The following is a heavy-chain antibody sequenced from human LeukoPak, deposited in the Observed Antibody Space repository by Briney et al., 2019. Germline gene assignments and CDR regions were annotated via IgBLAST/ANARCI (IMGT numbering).Heavy chain of an antibody. CDR2: INPSGGST. J-gene: IGHJ4*02. V-gene: IGHV1-46*01. Sequence: GASVKVSFKASGYTFTRYYMHWVRQAPGQGLEWVGIINPSGGSTSYAQKFQGRVTMTRDTSTGTVYMELSSLRSEDTAVYYCARGVEEAVAGQTHDYWGQGTLVTVSS. CDR3: ARGVEEAVAGQTHDY. D-gene: IGHD6-19*01. CDR1: GYTFTRYY.